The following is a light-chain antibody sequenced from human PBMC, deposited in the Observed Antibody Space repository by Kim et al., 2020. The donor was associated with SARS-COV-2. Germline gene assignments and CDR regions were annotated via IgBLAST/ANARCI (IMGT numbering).Light chain of an antibody. V-gene: IGLV1-47*02. CDR2: ADN. Sequence: QLVLTQPPSASGTPGQRVTISCSGSRSSIGGNYVYWYQQLPLTAPKLLIYADNQRPSGVPDRFSGSKSVTSASLDISGLRSEDEANYYCASWDDSLTGWVFGGGTQLTVL. CDR1: RSSIGGNY. CDR3: ASWDDSLTGWV. J-gene: IGLJ3*02.